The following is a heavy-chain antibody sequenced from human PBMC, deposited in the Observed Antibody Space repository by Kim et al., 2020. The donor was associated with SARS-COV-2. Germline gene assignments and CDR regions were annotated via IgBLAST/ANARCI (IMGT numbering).Heavy chain of an antibody. D-gene: IGHD3-9*01. J-gene: IGHJ6*02. Sequence: ASVKVSCKASGYSFTSYYMHWVRQAPGQGLEWMGIINPSGGSTSYAQKFQGRVTMTRDTSTSTVYMELSSLRSEDTAVYYCARCSDWLGGAYYYGMDVWGQGTPVTVSS. CDR2: INPSGGST. V-gene: IGHV1-46*01. CDR3: ARCSDWLGGAYYYGMDV. CDR1: GYSFTSYY.